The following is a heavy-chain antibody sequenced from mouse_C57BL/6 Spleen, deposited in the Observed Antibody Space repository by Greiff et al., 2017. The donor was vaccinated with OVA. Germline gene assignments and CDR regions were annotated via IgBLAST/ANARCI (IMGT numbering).Heavy chain of an antibody. CDR1: GFTFSSYT. V-gene: IGHV5-9*01. CDR2: ISGGGGNT. D-gene: IGHD1-1*01. CDR3: ARVYYGSSYWYFDV. J-gene: IGHJ1*03. Sequence: EVQLQQSGGGLVKPGGSLKLSCAASGFTFSSYTMSWVRQTPEKRLEWVATISGGGGNTYYPDSVKGRFTISRDNAKNTLYLQMSSLRSEDTALYYCARVYYGSSYWYFDVWGTGTTVTVSS.